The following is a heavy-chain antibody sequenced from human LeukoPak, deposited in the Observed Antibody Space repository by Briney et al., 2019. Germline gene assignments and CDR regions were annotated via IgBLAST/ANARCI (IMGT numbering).Heavy chain of an antibody. J-gene: IGHJ4*02. Sequence: ASVKVSCKASGGSFSSYAISWVRQAPGQGLEWMGRIVPILGIANYAQKFQGRVTITADKSTSTAYMELSSLRSEDTAVYYCARDLSGDYWGQGTLVTVSS. CDR1: GGSFSSYA. CDR2: IVPILGIA. V-gene: IGHV1-69*04. CDR3: ARDLSGDY. D-gene: IGHD6-25*01.